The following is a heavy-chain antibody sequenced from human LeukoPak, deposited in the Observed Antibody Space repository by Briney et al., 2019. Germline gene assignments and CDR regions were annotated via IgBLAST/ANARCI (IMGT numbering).Heavy chain of an antibody. J-gene: IGHJ4*02. D-gene: IGHD6-13*01. Sequence: PGRSLRLSCAASGFAFSSYGMHWVRQTPGKGLEWVSGISWNSGSIGYADSVKGRFTISRDNAKNSLYLQMNSLRGEDTALYYCVKESGSGYSSSWSPFDYWGQGTLVTVSS. CDR1: GFAFSSYG. CDR2: ISWNSGSI. V-gene: IGHV3-9*01. CDR3: VKESGSGYSSSWSPFDY.